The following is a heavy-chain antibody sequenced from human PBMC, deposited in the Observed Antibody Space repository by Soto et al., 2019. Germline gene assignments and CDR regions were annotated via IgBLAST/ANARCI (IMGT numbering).Heavy chain of an antibody. V-gene: IGHV4-59*01. J-gene: IGHJ6*02. CDR1: GGSISSYY. Sequence: QVQLQESGPGLVKPSETLSLTCTVSGGSISSYYWSWIRQHPGKGLEWIGYIYYSGSTNYNPSLKSRVTISVDTSKNQFALKLSSVTAADTAVYYWAREGLTGTIGLYYYYGMDVWGQGTTVTVSS. D-gene: IGHD1-7*01. CDR2: IYYSGST. CDR3: AREGLTGTIGLYYYYGMDV.